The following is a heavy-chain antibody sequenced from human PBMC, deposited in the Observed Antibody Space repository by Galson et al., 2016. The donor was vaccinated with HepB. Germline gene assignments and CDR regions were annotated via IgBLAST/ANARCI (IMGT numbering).Heavy chain of an antibody. Sequence: PALVKPTQTLTLTCTFSGFSLRTNGMCVSWIRQPPGKALEWLARIDWDNNEYRSPSLRTRLTISKDTSENQVVLTMTNLDPEDTATYYCARTPRYCRGDGCVGFDIWGQGTMVTVSS. CDR1: GFSLRTNGMC. V-gene: IGHV2-70*11. D-gene: IGHD2-15*01. J-gene: IGHJ3*02. CDR2: IDWDNNE. CDR3: ARTPRYCRGDGCVGFDI.